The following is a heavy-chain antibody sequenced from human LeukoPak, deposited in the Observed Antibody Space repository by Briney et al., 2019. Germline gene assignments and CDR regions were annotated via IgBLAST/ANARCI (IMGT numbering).Heavy chain of an antibody. CDR1: GGSISSYY. D-gene: IGHD4-17*01. CDR3: ATIDYGDSRLGMDV. Sequence: PSETLSLTCTVSGGSISSYYWSWIRQPPGKGLERIGYIYYSGSTNYNPSLKSRVTISADTSKNQFSLKLSSVTAADTAVYYCATIDYGDSRLGMDVWGQGTTVTVSS. V-gene: IGHV4-59*01. CDR2: IYYSGST. J-gene: IGHJ6*02.